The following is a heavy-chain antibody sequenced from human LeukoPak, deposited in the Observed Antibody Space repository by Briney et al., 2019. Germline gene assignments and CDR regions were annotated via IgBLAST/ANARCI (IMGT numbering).Heavy chain of an antibody. J-gene: IGHJ4*02. CDR3: ARAFTTTVTTATALGY. CDR1: GFTFSSYG. Sequence: GGSLRLSCAASGFTFSSYGMHWVRQAPGKGLEWVAFIWYDGSNKYYADSVKGRFTISRGNSKNTLFLQMNSLRAEDTAIYYCARAFTTTVTTATALGYWGQGTLVTVSS. D-gene: IGHD4-17*01. V-gene: IGHV3-33*01. CDR2: IWYDGSNK.